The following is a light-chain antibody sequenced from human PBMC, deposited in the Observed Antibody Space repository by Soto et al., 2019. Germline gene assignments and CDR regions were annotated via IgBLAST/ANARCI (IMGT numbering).Light chain of an antibody. J-gene: IGKJ5*01. CDR1: QGIGRY. Sequence: IQLTQSPSSLSASVGDRVTITCRASQGIGRYLAWYQQKPGKAPKLLIYSASALQSGVPSGFTGSGSGTDFTLTISSLQPEEFATYYCHQLNSYPITFGQGKPLEIK. V-gene: IGKV1-9*01. CDR2: SAS. CDR3: HQLNSYPIT.